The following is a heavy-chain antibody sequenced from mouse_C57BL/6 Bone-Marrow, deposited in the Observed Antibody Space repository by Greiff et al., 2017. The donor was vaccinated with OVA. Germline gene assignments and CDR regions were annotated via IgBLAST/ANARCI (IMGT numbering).Heavy chain of an antibody. CDR2: IYPGDGDT. CDR3: ARIYDGYLGY. CDR1: GYAFSSSW. Sequence: QVQLQQSGPELVKPGASVKISCKASGYAFSSSWMNWVKQRPGKGLEWIGRIYPGDGDTNYNGKFKGKATLTADKSSSTAYMQLSSLTSEDSAVYFCARIYDGYLGYWGQGTTLTVSS. V-gene: IGHV1-82*01. D-gene: IGHD2-3*01. J-gene: IGHJ2*01.